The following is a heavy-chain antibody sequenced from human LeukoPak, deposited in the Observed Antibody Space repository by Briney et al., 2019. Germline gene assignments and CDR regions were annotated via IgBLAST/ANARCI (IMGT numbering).Heavy chain of an antibody. CDR1: GFTFSNAW. Sequence: GGSLRLSCAASGFTFSNAWMNWVRQAPGKGLEWVGRIKSKTDGGTTDYAAPVKGRFTISRDDSKNTLYLQMSSLKTEDTAVYYCTTQFGRGSSWTHDAFDIWGQGTMVTVSS. V-gene: IGHV3-15*07. CDR3: TTQFGRGSSWTHDAFDI. CDR2: IKSKTDGGTT. J-gene: IGHJ3*02. D-gene: IGHD6-13*01.